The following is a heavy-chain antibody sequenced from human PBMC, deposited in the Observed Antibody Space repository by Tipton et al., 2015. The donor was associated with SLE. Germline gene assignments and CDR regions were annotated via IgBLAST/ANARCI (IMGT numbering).Heavy chain of an antibody. Sequence: TLSLTCAVYGGSTSDTNWSWIRQLPRKGLEWTGEIHHIGGTHYNPSLKSRVTMSVDTSKNQFSLRLNSVTAADTALYYCAGGGVATMGGYAFEIWGQGTMVTVSS. CDR2: IHHIGGT. CDR3: AGGGVATMGGYAFEI. J-gene: IGHJ3*02. CDR1: GGSTSDTN. D-gene: IGHD5-12*01. V-gene: IGHV4-34*01.